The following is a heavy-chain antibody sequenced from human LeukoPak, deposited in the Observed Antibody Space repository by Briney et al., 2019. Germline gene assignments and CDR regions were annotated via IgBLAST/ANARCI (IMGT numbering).Heavy chain of an antibody. V-gene: IGHV1-2*06. D-gene: IGHD5-18*01. CDR2: INPNSGGT. J-gene: IGHJ4*02. CDR3: ARFDTAMAAYYFDY. Sequence: ASVKVSCKASGYTFTGNYMHWVRQAPGQGLEWMGRINPNSGGTNYAQKFQGRVTMTRDTSISTAYMELSRLRSDDTAVYYCARFDTAMAAYYFDYWGQGTLVTVSS. CDR1: GYTFTGNY.